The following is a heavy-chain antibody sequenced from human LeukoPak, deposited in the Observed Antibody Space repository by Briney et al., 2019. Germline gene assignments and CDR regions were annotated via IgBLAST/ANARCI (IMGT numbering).Heavy chain of an antibody. CDR3: ARGSDYYDSSGYYDHAFDI. J-gene: IGHJ3*02. CDR2: INPNSGGT. Sequence: ASVTVSCKASGYTFTGYYMHWVRQAPGQGLEWMGWINPNSGGTNYAQKFQGRVTMTRDTSISTAYMELSRLRSDDTAVYYCARGSDYYDSSGYYDHAFDIWGQGTMVTVSS. V-gene: IGHV1-2*02. D-gene: IGHD3-22*01. CDR1: GYTFTGYY.